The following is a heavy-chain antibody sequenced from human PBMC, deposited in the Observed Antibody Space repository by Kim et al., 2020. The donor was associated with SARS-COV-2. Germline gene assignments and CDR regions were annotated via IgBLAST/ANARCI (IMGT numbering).Heavy chain of an antibody. CDR3: ATGSGTYSHGY. V-gene: IGHV1-3*04. CDR1: GYTFTNKG. Sequence: ASVKVSCKASGYTFTNKGIHWVRQAPGQRLEWMGWINTGNGNTIYSRKFQGRLTITSDTSASTGDMELSSLKSEDTAMYYCATGSGTYSHGYWGQGTLVTVSS. D-gene: IGHD1-26*01. CDR2: INTGNGNT. J-gene: IGHJ4*02.